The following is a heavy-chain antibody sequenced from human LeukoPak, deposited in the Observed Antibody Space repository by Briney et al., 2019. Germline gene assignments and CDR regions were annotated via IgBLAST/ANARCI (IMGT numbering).Heavy chain of an antibody. Sequence: PGGSLRLSCAASGFTFSSYSMNWVRQAPGKGLEWISSITGSSSHVYYADSVRGRFTISRDNAKNSLYLQMHSLRAEDTAVYYCASLMTAVTIRDFWGQGTPVTVSS. D-gene: IGHD4-11*01. V-gene: IGHV3-21*01. CDR3: ASLMTAVTIRDF. CDR2: ITGSSSHV. J-gene: IGHJ4*02. CDR1: GFTFSSYS.